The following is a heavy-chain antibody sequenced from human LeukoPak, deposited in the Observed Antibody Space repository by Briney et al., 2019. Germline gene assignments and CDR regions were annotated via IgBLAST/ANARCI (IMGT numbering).Heavy chain of an antibody. Sequence: GGSLRLSCAASGFSFSTYSMNWVRQAPGKGLEWVSYIVGSSSTKYYADSVKGRFTISRDNAKNSLYLQMDGLRAEDTAVYYCATDSPETAAFDYWGQGTLVTVSS. CDR1: GFSFSTYS. CDR3: ATDSPETAAFDY. CDR2: IVGSSSTK. D-gene: IGHD1-1*01. J-gene: IGHJ4*02. V-gene: IGHV3-48*04.